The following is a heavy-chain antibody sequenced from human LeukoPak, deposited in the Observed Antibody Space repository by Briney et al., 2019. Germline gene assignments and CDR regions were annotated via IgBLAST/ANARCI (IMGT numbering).Heavy chain of an antibody. CDR1: GFTFSSYE. Sequence: AGGSLRLSCAASGFTFSSYEMNWVRQAPGKGLEWVSYVSSSGSTIYYADPVKGRFTISRDNAKNSLYLQMNSLRAEDTAVYYCARRAGAYSHPYDYWGQGTLVTVSS. CDR2: VSSSGSTI. CDR3: ARRAGAYSHPYDY. V-gene: IGHV3-48*03. J-gene: IGHJ4*02. D-gene: IGHD4/OR15-4a*01.